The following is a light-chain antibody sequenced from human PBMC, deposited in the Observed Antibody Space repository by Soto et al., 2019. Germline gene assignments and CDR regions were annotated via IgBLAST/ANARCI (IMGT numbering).Light chain of an antibody. CDR1: QVISSW. V-gene: IGKV1-12*01. CDR3: QQASSVPLT. CDR2: GAS. J-gene: IGKJ4*01. Sequence: IQMTQSPSSVSASVGDSVTITCRASQVISSWLAWYQVKPGKAPKLLIYGASNRESGVPSRFSASESGTLFTLTINSLQPEDFATYYCQQASSVPLTVGGGTTVEI.